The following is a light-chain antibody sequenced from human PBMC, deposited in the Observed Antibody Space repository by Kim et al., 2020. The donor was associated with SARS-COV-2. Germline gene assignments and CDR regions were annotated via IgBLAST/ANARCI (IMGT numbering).Light chain of an antibody. CDR1: ISYVGGYNY. J-gene: IGLJ3*02. CDR2: DVS. Sequence: GQSFTISGNVTISYVGGYNYVSWYQQHPGKAPKLMIYDVSNRPSGVSNRFSCSKSGNTASLTISGLQAEDEADYYCSSYTSSSTWVFGGGTKLTVL. CDR3: SSYTSSSTWV. V-gene: IGLV2-14*03.